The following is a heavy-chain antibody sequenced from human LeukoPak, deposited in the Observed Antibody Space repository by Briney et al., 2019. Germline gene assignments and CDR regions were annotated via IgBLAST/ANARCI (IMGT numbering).Heavy chain of an antibody. J-gene: IGHJ6*02. Sequence: GESLKISCKGSGYSFTSYWIGWVRQTPGKGLEWMGIIYPGDSDTRYSPSFQGQVTISADKSISTAYLQWSSLKASDTAMYYCARHGSGYCSGGSCYQYYYYGMDVWGQGTTVTVSS. CDR2: IYPGDSDT. CDR3: ARHGSGYCSGGSCYQYYYYGMDV. V-gene: IGHV5-51*01. CDR1: GYSFTSYW. D-gene: IGHD2-15*01.